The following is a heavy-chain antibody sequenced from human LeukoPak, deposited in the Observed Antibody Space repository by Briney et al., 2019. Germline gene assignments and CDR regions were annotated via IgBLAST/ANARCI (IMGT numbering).Heavy chain of an antibody. D-gene: IGHD6-19*01. Sequence: GASVKVSCEASGGTFSSYAIRWVRQAPGQGLEWMGGIIPIFGTANYAQKFQGRVTITTDESTSTAYMELSSLRSEDTAVYYCAGGLAVAGPYYFDYWGQGTLVTVSS. CDR1: GGTFSSYA. V-gene: IGHV1-69*05. CDR2: IIPIFGTA. CDR3: AGGLAVAGPYYFDY. J-gene: IGHJ4*02.